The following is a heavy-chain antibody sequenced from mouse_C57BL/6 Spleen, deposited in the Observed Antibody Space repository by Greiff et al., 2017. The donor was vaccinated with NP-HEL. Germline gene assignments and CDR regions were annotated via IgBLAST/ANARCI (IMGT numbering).Heavy chain of an antibody. Sequence: VQLQQPGAELVKPGASVKLSCKASGYTFTSYWMHWVKQRPGRGLEWIGRIDHNSGGTKYNQKFKNKATLTVDKPASTDYMQLSSLTSEDSACYYSAMYVYAFEDWGKGITVTASS. J-gene: IGHJ2*01. CDR1: GYTFTSYW. CDR2: IDHNSGGT. V-gene: IGHV1-72*01. CDR3: AMYVYAFED. D-gene: IGHD1-1*01.